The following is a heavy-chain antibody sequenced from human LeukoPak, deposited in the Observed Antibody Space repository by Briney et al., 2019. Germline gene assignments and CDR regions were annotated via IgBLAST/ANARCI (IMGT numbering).Heavy chain of an antibody. J-gene: IGHJ5*02. V-gene: IGHV1-2*02. Sequence: ASVKVSCKASGYTFTGYYMHWVRQAPGQGLEWMGWINPNSGGTNYAQKFQGRVTITRNTSISTAYMELSSLRSEDTAVYYCARRPVAARRAIWFDPWGQGTLVTVSS. CDR3: ARRPVAARRAIWFDP. CDR2: INPNSGGT. D-gene: IGHD6-6*01. CDR1: GYTFTGYY.